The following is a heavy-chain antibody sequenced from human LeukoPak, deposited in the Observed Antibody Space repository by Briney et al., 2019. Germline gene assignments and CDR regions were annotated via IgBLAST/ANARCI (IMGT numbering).Heavy chain of an antibody. D-gene: IGHD3-22*01. CDR2: INPNSGGT. J-gene: IGHJ4*02. Sequence: ASVKVSCKASGYTFTGYYMHWVRQAPGQGLEWKGWINPNSGGTNYAQKFQGRVTMTRDTSISTAYMELSRLRSDDTAVYYCARDSTDSYYYDSLPDYWGQGTLVTVSS. CDR1: GYTFTGYY. CDR3: ARDSTDSYYYDSLPDY. V-gene: IGHV1-2*02.